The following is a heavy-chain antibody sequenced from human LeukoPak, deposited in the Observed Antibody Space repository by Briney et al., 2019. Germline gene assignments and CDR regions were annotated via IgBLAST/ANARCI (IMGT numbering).Heavy chain of an antibody. CDR2: MYLSGTT. CDR3: AKEAVRKFDFHY. Sequence: SETLSLTCTVSGDSINSLDLWSWVRQPPGKGLEWIGEMYLSGTTHSNPSVKSRVTMSIDRSKNQFFLNLSSVTAADTAVYYCAKEAVRKFDFHYWGQGTLVTVSS. D-gene: IGHD1-14*01. V-gene: IGHV4-4*02. J-gene: IGHJ4*02. CDR1: GDSINSLDL.